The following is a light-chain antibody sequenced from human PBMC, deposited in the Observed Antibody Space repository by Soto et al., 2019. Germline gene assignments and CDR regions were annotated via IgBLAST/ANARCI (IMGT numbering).Light chain of an antibody. Sequence: DIQMTQSPSSLSASVGDRVTITCQASQDISNYLNWYQQKPGKAPKLLIFAASSLQSGVPSRFSGSGSGTEFSLTISNLQPDDCATYYCQQYENYWTFGQGTKVDIK. CDR1: QDISNY. J-gene: IGKJ1*01. CDR2: AAS. V-gene: IGKV1-16*01. CDR3: QQYENYWT.